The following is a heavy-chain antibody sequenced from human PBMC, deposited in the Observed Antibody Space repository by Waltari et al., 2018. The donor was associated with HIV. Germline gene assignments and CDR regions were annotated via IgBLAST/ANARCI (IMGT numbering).Heavy chain of an antibody. CDR3: TRDKQTTGATLDY. CDR1: GFTFRNYG. CDR2: IWDDGSNK. Sequence: QVQLVESGGGVVQPGRALSPSCAASGFTFRNYGMPWVRQATGEGLELVALIWDDGSNKFYADSVKGRFIISRDNSKNTLYLQINSLRADDTAVYYCTRDKQTTGATLDYWGQGTLVTVSS. D-gene: IGHD2-15*01. J-gene: IGHJ4*02. V-gene: IGHV3-33*01.